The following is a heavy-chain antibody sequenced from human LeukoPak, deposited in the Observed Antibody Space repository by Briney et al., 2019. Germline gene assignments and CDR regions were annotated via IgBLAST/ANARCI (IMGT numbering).Heavy chain of an antibody. CDR2: IYYSGST. D-gene: IGHD6-19*01. CDR3: ARHDVNSIAVDY. V-gene: IGHV4-39*01. Sequence: SETLSLTCTVSGGSISSSSYYWGWIRQPPGKGLEWIGSIYYSGSTYYNPSLKSRVTISVDTSKNQFSLKLSSVTAADTAVYYCARHDVNSIAVDYWGQGTLVTVSS. J-gene: IGHJ4*02. CDR1: GGSISSSSYY.